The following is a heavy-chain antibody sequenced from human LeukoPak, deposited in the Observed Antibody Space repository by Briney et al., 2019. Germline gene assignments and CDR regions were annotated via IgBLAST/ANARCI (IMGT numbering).Heavy chain of an antibody. CDR2: ISSDGGDK. J-gene: IGHJ3*02. D-gene: IGHD2-21*02. CDR1: GFTFSYYA. V-gene: IGHV3-30-3*01. CDR3: AREGTARDAFDI. Sequence: PGGSLRLSCAASGFTFSYYAMHWVRQAPGKGLELVAFISSDGGDKYYADSMKGRFTISRDNSKNTLYLQMTSLRGEDTAMYYCAREGTARDAFDIWGQGTMVTVSS.